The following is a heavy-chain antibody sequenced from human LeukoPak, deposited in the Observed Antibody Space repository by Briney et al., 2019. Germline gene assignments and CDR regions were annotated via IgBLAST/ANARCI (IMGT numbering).Heavy chain of an antibody. CDR1: SYSISSGYY. V-gene: IGHV4-34*01. J-gene: IGHJ4*02. D-gene: IGHD3-10*01. CDR2: INHSGST. Sequence: SETLSLTCTVSSYSISSGYYWSWIRQPPGKGLEWIGEINHSGSTNYNPSLKSRVTISVDTSKNQFSLKLSSVTAADTAVYYCARHSGSSNYNPLDYWGQGTLVTVSS. CDR3: ARHSGSSNYNPLDY.